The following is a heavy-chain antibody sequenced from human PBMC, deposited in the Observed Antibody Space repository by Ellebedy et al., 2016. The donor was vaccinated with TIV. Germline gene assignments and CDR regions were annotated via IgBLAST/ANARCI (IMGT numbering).Heavy chain of an antibody. CDR1: GDSINSSC. CDR3: AKLPGGDYIYYYYGLDV. Sequence: MPSETLSLTCTVSGDSINSSCWSWIRQPPGKGLEWIGEIYYSGSTNYNPSLQSRVCISLDRSKNQFSLQLTSVPAADTAVYFCAKLPGGDYIYYYYGLDVWGPGTTVTVSS. D-gene: IGHD4-17*01. CDR2: IYYSGST. V-gene: IGHV4-59*12. J-gene: IGHJ6*02.